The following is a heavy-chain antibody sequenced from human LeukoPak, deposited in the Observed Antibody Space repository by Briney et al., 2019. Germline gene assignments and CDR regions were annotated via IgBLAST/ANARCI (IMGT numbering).Heavy chain of an antibody. J-gene: IGHJ3*01. CDR1: GYTFISYD. D-gene: IGHD2-2*01. CDR2: MNPNSGNT. V-gene: IGHV1-8*03. CDR3: ASAHCSGSSCFWGAFEF. Sequence: ASVKVSCKASGYTFISYDINWLRQATGQGPERMGWMNPNSGNTGYAQKFQGRVTLTRNTSITTAYMELSSLKSDDTAVYYCASAHCSGSSCFWGAFEFWGQGTMVTVSS.